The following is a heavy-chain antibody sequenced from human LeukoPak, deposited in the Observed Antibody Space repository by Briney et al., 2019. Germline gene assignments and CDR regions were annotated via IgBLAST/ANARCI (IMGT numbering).Heavy chain of an antibody. D-gene: IGHD6-13*01. J-gene: IGHJ4*02. Sequence: ASVKVSCKASGYTFTSYYMHWLRQAPGQGLEWMGIINPSGGSTSYAQKFQGRVTMTRDTSTSTVYMELSSLRSEDTAVYYCARDGIAAAGFDYWGQGTLVTVSS. CDR3: ARDGIAAAGFDY. CDR2: INPSGGST. V-gene: IGHV1-46*01. CDR1: GYTFTSYY.